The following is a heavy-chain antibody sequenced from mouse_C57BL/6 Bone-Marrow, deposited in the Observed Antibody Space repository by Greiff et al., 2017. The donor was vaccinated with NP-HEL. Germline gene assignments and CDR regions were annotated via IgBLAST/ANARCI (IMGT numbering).Heavy chain of an antibody. D-gene: IGHD1-2*01. CDR1: GYTFTSYG. CDR3: ARSKNYYGFYAMDY. Sequence: QVQLKESGAELARPGASVKLSCKASGYTFTSYGISWVKQRTGQGLEWIGEIYPRSGNTYYNEKFKGKATLTADKSSSTAYMELRSLTSEDSAVYVCARSKNYYGFYAMDYWGQGTSVTVAS. CDR2: IYPRSGNT. J-gene: IGHJ4*01. V-gene: IGHV1-81*01.